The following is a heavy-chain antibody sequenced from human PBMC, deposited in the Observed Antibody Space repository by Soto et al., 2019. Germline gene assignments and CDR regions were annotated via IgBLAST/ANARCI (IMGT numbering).Heavy chain of an antibody. Sequence: GGSLRLSCAASGSTFSSYWMHWVRQAPGKGLVWVSRNNSDGSSTSYADSVKGRFTISRDNAKNTLYLQMNSLRAADTAVYYCARGQVVAAQHSGQGTLVTVSS. V-gene: IGHV3-74*01. CDR1: GSTFSSYW. D-gene: IGHD2-15*01. CDR3: ARGQVVAAQH. J-gene: IGHJ4*02. CDR2: NNSDGSST.